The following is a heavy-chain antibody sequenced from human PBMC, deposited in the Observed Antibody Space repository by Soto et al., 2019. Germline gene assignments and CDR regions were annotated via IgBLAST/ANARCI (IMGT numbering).Heavy chain of an antibody. CDR3: AGLTTVHTRGLR. Sequence: SVTLSLTCTVSGGSVSSGSYYWSWIRQPPGKGLEWIGYIYYSGSTNYNPSLKSRVTISVDTSKNQFSLKLSSVTPADTAVYYCAGLTTVHTRGLRWGQRTLVTACS. CDR1: GGSVSSGSYY. J-gene: IGHJ4*02. V-gene: IGHV4-61*01. CDR2: IYYSGST. D-gene: IGHD4-17*01.